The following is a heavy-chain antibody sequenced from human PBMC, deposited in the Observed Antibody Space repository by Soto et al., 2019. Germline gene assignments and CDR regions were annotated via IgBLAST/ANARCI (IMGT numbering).Heavy chain of an antibody. CDR2: IRRNAYSYAT. D-gene: IGHD5-18*01. V-gene: IGHV3-73*02. Sequence: EEQLVESGGGLVQPGGSLQLSCAASGFTFSGSAIHWVRQASGKGLEWVGRIRRNAYSYATGYAASVKGRFTISRDDSKNKAYLQMNSLNNEDTAVYYCTRPSEVRIGYDWFVDLWGRGTLVTVSS. CDR3: TRPSEVRIGYDWFVDL. J-gene: IGHJ2*01. CDR1: GFTFSGSA.